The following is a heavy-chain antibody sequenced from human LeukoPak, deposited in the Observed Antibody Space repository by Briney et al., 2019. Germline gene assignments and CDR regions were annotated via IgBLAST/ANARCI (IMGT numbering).Heavy chain of an antibody. V-gene: IGHV3-23*01. D-gene: IGHD3-3*01. CDR3: AKEGMGMSYDFWSGYGFPLYFDY. CDR1: GFTFSSYA. Sequence: GGSLRLSCAASGFTFSSYAMSWVRQAPGKGLEWVSAISGSGGSTYYADSVKGRFTISRDNSKNTLYLQMNSLRAEDTAVYYCAKEGMGMSYDFWSGYGFPLYFDYWGQGTLVTVSS. CDR2: ISGSGGST. J-gene: IGHJ4*02.